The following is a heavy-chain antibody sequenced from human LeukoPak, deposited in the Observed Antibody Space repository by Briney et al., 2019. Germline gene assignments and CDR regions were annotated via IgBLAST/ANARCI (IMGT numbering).Heavy chain of an antibody. D-gene: IGHD2-2*01. J-gene: IGHJ4*02. CDR2: INPNSGGT. Sequence: ASVKVSCKASGYTFTGYYMHWVRQAPGQGLEWMGWINPNSGGTNYAQKFQGRVTMTRDTSISTAYMELSRLRSDDTAVYYCARDYYCSSTSCLWVPFDYWGQGTLVTVSS. V-gene: IGHV1-2*02. CDR3: ARDYYCSSTSCLWVPFDY. CDR1: GYTFTGYY.